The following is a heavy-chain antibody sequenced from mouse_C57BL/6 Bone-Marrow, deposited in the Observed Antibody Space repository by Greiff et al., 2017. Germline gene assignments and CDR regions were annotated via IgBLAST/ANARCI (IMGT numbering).Heavy chain of an antibody. CDR1: GYTFTSYW. D-gene: IGHD2-5*01. CDR2: IYPGSGST. Sequence: VQLQQPGAELVQPGASVKMSCKASGYTFTSYWITWVKQRPGQGLEWIGDIYPGSGSTNYNEKFKSKATLTVDTSSSTAYMQLSSLTSEDSAVYYGARPYYSNDGYFDVWGTGTTVTVSS. CDR3: ARPYYSNDGYFDV. J-gene: IGHJ1*03. V-gene: IGHV1-55*01.